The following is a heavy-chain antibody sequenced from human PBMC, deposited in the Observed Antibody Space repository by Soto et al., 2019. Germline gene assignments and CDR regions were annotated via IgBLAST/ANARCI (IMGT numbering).Heavy chain of an antibody. CDR2: ISAYNGNT. CDR3: ARAGIAVAGLNWFDP. V-gene: IGHV1-18*01. D-gene: IGHD6-19*01. Sequence: ASVKVSCKVSGDTFSNYAINWVRQAPGQGLEWMGWISAYNGNTNYAQKLQGRVTMTTDTSTSTAYMELRSLRSDDTAVYYCARAGIAVAGLNWFDPWGQGTLVTVSS. J-gene: IGHJ5*02. CDR1: GDTFSNYA.